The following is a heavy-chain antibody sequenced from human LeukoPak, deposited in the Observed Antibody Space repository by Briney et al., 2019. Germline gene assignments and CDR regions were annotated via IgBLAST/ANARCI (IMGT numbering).Heavy chain of an antibody. D-gene: IGHD1-1*01. CDR3: AKDYRRTTADDMGYYGMDV. V-gene: IGHV3-9*01. Sequence: GGSLRLSCAASGFTFDDYAMHWVRHVPGRGLEWVAGVNWSGHSVGYADAVKGRFTISRDKAKTSLYLQMNSLKTEDTALYFCAKDYRRTTADDMGYYGMDVWGQGTTVTVSS. CDR1: GFTFDDYA. CDR2: VNWSGHSV. J-gene: IGHJ6*02.